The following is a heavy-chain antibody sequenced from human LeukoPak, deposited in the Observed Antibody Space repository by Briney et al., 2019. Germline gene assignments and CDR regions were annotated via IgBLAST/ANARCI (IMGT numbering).Heavy chain of an antibody. CDR3: SRVYCSRTSCYNWFDP. Sequence: SVKVSCKASGGTFSSYAISWVRQAPGQGLEWMGRIIPILGIANYAQKFQGRVTITADKSTNTAYKELSSLKSEDTAMYYCSRVYCSRTSCYNWFDPWGQGTLVTVSS. J-gene: IGHJ5*02. CDR1: GGTFSSYA. CDR2: IIPILGIA. V-gene: IGHV1-69*04. D-gene: IGHD2-2*01.